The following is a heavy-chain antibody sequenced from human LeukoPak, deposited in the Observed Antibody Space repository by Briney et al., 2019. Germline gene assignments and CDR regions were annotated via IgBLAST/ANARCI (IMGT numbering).Heavy chain of an antibody. CDR3: ARPKAIGSSWYYFDY. Sequence: SETLSLTCIVSGGSINSHYWSWIRQPPGKGLEWIGDIHYTGTTKYNPSVKSRVTISIDTSKNQFSLELSSVTAADTAVYYCARPKAIGSSWYYFDYWGQGTLVTVSS. D-gene: IGHD6-13*01. V-gene: IGHV4-59*08. J-gene: IGHJ4*02. CDR2: IHYTGTT. CDR1: GGSINSHY.